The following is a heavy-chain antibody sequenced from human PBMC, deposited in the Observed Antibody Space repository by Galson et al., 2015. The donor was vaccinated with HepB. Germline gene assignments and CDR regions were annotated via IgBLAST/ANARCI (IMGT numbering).Heavy chain of an antibody. CDR1: GYTFSGYG. D-gene: IGHD3-22*01. CDR3: ARVGGYYFPLDS. J-gene: IGHJ4*02. V-gene: IGHV1-18*01. Sequence: SVKVSCKASGYTFSGYGISWVRQAPGQGLEWMGWISGYNGNTNFAQMFQDRVTMTTDTSTTTAYMELRSLRSDDTAVYYCARVGGYYFPLDSWGQGTLVTVSS. CDR2: ISGYNGNT.